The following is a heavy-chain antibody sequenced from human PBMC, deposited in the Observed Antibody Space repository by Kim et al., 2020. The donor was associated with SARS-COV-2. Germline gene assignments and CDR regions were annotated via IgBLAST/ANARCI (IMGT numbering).Heavy chain of an antibody. Sequence: GGSLRLSCAASGFTFSSYSMNWVRQAPGKGLEWVSSISSSSSYIYYADSVKGRFTISRDNAKNSLYLQMNSLRAEDTAVYYCAGARFIAVAGWFDYWGQGTLVTVSS. CDR2: ISSSSSYI. J-gene: IGHJ4*02. CDR1: GFTFSSYS. CDR3: AGARFIAVAGWFDY. D-gene: IGHD6-19*01. V-gene: IGHV3-21*01.